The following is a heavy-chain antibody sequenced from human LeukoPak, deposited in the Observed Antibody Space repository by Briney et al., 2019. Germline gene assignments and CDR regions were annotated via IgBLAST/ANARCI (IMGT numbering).Heavy chain of an antibody. D-gene: IGHD3-10*01. Sequence: GGSLRLSCAASGFTFSSYAMTWVRQSPGKGLEWVSVIGSGGDTYYSDSVQGRFTISRDNSKNTLYLQMNSLRADDTAVYYCAKYYAARSRSYDFWGQGTLVTVSS. J-gene: IGHJ4*02. CDR2: IGSGGDT. CDR3: AKYYAARSRSYDF. V-gene: IGHV3-23*01. CDR1: GFTFSSYA.